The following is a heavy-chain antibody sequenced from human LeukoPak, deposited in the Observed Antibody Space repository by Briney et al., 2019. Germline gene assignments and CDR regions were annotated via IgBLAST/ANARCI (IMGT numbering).Heavy chain of an antibody. CDR3: VTSVAGPDY. Sequence: GGSLRLSCAASGFTFSDSAMHCVRQASGKGLEWVGRIRSKANSYATSYAASVKGRFTISRDESKSTAYLQMNSLKSEDTAVYYCVTSVAGPDYWGQGTLVTVSS. D-gene: IGHD6-19*01. CDR2: IRSKANSYAT. V-gene: IGHV3-73*01. CDR1: GFTFSDSA. J-gene: IGHJ4*02.